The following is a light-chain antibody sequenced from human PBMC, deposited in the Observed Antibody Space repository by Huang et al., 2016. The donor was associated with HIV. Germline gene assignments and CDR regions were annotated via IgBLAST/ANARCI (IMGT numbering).Light chain of an antibody. CDR3: QQYYTTPRT. Sequence: IMMTQSPDYLPVSLGARAAIKCKSSQTVLYTSNNENYLAWYQQRPGQPPKLLIYWASRRASGVPDRFSGSGSGTDFTLTINGLQPEDVAVYYCQQYYTTPRTFGPGTKVDIK. CDR2: WAS. CDR1: QTVLYTSNNENY. V-gene: IGKV4-1*01. J-gene: IGKJ3*01.